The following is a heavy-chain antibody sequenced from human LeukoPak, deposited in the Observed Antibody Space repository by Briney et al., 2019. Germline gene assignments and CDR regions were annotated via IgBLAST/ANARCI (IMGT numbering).Heavy chain of an antibody. CDR1: GFTFSSYS. V-gene: IGHV3-21*01. J-gene: IGHJ4*02. D-gene: IGHD4-11*01. CDR3: VRLYDDYTNGHFDS. Sequence: PGGSLRLSCAASGFTFSSYSMNWVRQAPGKGLEWVSSITSSSSYISYADSVKGRFTISRHNAKNSLYLQLNSLRAEDTAVYYCVRLYDDYTNGHFDSWGQGTLVTVSS. CDR2: ITSSSSYI.